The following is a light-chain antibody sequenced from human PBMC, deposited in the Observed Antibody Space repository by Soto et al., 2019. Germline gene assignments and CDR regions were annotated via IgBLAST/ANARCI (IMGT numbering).Light chain of an antibody. CDR1: QSVNTNY. V-gene: IGKV3-20*01. CDR2: GAS. Sequence: EIVLTQSPGTLSLSPGERATLSCRASQSVNTNYLAWFQQNPGQAPRLLIYGASSRATDIPDRFSGSGSGTDFTLTISRLEPEDFAVYYCQQYGTSPRTFGQGTKVEIK. J-gene: IGKJ1*01. CDR3: QQYGTSPRT.